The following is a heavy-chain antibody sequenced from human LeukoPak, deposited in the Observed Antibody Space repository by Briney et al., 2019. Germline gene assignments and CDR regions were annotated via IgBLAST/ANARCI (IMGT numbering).Heavy chain of an antibody. CDR1: GFTVSSNY. Sequence: GGSLRLSCAASGFTVSSNYMSWVRQAPGKGLEWVANINQGGSDKYYADSVKGRFTISRDNANNLLYLQMNSLRGEDTAVYYCTRDRSRAEDDWGQGTLVTVSS. V-gene: IGHV3-7*01. J-gene: IGHJ4*02. CDR2: INQGGSDK. D-gene: IGHD1-14*01. CDR3: TRDRSRAEDD.